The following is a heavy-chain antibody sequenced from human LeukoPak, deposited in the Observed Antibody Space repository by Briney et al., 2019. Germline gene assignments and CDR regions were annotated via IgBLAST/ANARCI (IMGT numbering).Heavy chain of an antibody. J-gene: IGHJ4*02. D-gene: IGHD6-6*01. Sequence: RTSETLSLTCTVSGGSISSGDYYWSWIRQPPGKGLEWIGYIYCSGSTYYNPSLKGRVTISVDTSKNQFSLKLSSVTAADTAVYYCARGIGKAARHHSPYYFDYWGQGTLVTVSS. CDR2: IYCSGST. CDR3: ARGIGKAARHHSPYYFDY. CDR1: GGSISSGDYY. V-gene: IGHV4-30-4*01.